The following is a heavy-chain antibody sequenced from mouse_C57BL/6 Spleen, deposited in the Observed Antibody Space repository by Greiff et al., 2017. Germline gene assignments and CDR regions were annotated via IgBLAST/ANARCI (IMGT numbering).Heavy chain of an antibody. Sequence: EVKLVESGGGLVKPGGSLKLSCAASGFTFSSYAMSWVSQTPEKRLEWVATISDGGSYTYYPENVKGRFTISIDNAKNNLYLQMSHLKSEDTAMYYCARARCKLFFDYWGQGTTLTFSS. CDR1: GFTFSSYA. J-gene: IGHJ2*01. CDR2: ISDGGSYT. V-gene: IGHV5-4*03. D-gene: IGHD3-3*01. CDR3: ARARCKLFFDY.